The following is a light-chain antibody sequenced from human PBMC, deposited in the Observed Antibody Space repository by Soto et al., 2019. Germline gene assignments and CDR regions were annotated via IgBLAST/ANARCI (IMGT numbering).Light chain of an antibody. CDR2: DVS. J-gene: IGLJ3*02. Sequence: QSALTQPASVSGSPGQSITISCTGTSSVVGGYNSVSWYQQHPDKAPKLMIYDVSNRPSGVSNRFSGSKSGNTASLTISGLQAEDEADYYCSSKTSSTTVVFGGGTQLTVL. CDR3: SSKTSSTTVV. CDR1: SSVVGGYNS. V-gene: IGLV2-14*01.